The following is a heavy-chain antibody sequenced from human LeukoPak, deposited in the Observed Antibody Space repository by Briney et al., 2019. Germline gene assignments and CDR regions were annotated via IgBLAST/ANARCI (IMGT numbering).Heavy chain of an antibody. J-gene: IGHJ5*02. CDR1: GFSIKDYA. V-gene: IGHV3-23*01. Sequence: PGGSLRLSCEASGFSIKDYALTWVRHAPVVGLEWISTISGSGGSRYYRDSVKGRFTVSRDNSKNTVYLQMDSLRADDTALYYCAKARRTTVTTYCFDPWGQGTLVTVSS. CDR2: ISGSGGSR. D-gene: IGHD4-17*01. CDR3: AKARRTTVTTYCFDP.